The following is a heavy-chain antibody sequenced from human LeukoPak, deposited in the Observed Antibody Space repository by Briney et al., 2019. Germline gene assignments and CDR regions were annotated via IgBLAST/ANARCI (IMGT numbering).Heavy chain of an antibody. CDR2: ISSSSSYI. J-gene: IGHJ4*02. D-gene: IGHD6-19*01. V-gene: IGHV3-21*01. Sequence: GGSLRLSCAASGFTFSSYWMHWVRQAPGKGLEWVSSISSSSSYIYYADSVKGRFTISRDNAKNSLYLQMNSLRAEDTAVYYCARGVAVALPFDYWGQGTLVTVSS. CDR1: GFTFSSYW. CDR3: ARGVAVALPFDY.